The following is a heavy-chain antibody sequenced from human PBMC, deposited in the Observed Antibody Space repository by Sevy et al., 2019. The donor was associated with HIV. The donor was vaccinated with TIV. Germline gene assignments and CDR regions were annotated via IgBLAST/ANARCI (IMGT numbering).Heavy chain of an antibody. J-gene: IGHJ4*02. CDR3: ARDSGNYYFNY. D-gene: IGHD1-26*01. CDR1: AFTFSRYW. V-gene: IGHV3-7*01. CDR2: IKQDGSQK. Sequence: GGLRLSCAASAFTFSRYWMGWVRQAPGKGLEWVANIKQDGSQKYYVDSVKGRFTISRDNAKNSLYLQMNSLRAEDTAGYYCARDSGNYYFNYWGQGALVTVSS.